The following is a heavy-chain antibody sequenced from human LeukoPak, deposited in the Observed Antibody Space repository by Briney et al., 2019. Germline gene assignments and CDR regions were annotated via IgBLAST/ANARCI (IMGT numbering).Heavy chain of an antibody. D-gene: IGHD3-9*01. CDR2: FDPEDGET. V-gene: IGHV1-24*01. Sequence: ASVKVSCKASGYTFTGYYMHWVRQAPGKGLEWMGGFDPEDGETIYAQKFQGRVTMTEDTSTDTAYMELSSLRSEDTAVYYCATDYDILTGDDYWGQGTLVTVSS. J-gene: IGHJ4*02. CDR3: ATDYDILTGDDY. CDR1: GYTFTGYY.